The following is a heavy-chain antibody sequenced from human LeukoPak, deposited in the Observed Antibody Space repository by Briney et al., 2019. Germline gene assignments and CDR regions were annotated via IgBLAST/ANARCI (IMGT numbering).Heavy chain of an antibody. Sequence: PSETLSLTCAVYGGSFSGYYWSWIRQPPGKGLEWIGEINHSGSTNYNPSLKSRVTISVDTSKNQFPLKLSSVTAADTAVYYCARVLYYYGSGSYYGVYYYYYGMDVWGKGTTVTVSS. CDR1: GGSFSGYY. D-gene: IGHD3-10*01. V-gene: IGHV4-34*01. CDR2: INHSGST. CDR3: ARVLYYYGSGSYYGVYYYYYGMDV. J-gene: IGHJ6*04.